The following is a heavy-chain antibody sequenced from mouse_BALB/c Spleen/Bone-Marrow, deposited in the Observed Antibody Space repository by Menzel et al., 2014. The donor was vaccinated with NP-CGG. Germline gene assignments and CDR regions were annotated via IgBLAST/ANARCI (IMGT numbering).Heavy chain of an antibody. CDR2: ISCYNGAT. CDR3: ARLDYGSSYAMDY. D-gene: IGHD1-1*01. V-gene: IGHV1S34*01. CDR1: GYSFTGYY. Sequence: LVLTGASVEISCKASGYSFTGYYIHWVKQSHGKSLEWIGYISCYNGATNFNQKFKGKATFTVDTSSSTAYMQFNSLTPEDSAVYYCARLDYGSSYAMDYWGQGTSVTVSS. J-gene: IGHJ4*01.